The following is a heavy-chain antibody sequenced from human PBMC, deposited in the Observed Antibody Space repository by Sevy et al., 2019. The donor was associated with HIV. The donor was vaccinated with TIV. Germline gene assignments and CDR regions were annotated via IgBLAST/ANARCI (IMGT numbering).Heavy chain of an antibody. J-gene: IGHJ4*02. D-gene: IGHD3-22*01. CDR1: GGSISSSSYY. CDR3: TRHHPEYDSSGYYYGIYFDY. CDR2: IYYSGST. Sequence: SETLSLTCTVSGGSISSSSYYWGWIRQPPGKGLEWIGSIYYSGSTYYNPSLKSRVTISVDTSKNQFSLKLSSVTAADTAVYYCTRHHPEYDSSGYYYGIYFDYWGQGTLVTVSS. V-gene: IGHV4-39*01.